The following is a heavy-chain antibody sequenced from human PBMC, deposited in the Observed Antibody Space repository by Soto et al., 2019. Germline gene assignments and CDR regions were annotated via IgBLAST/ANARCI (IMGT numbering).Heavy chain of an antibody. CDR3: ARAYYYDSSGYYWAFDI. D-gene: IGHD3-22*01. CDR2: IIPILGIA. J-gene: IGHJ3*02. Sequence: SVTVSCKASGYTFTSYGISWVRQAPGQGLEWMGRIIPILGIANYAQKFQGRVTITADKSTSTAYMELSSLRSEDTAVYYCARAYYYDSSGYYWAFDIWGQGTMVTVSS. V-gene: IGHV1-69*04. CDR1: GYTFTSYG.